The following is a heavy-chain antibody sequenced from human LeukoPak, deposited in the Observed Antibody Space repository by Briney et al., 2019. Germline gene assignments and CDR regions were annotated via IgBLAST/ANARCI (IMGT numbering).Heavy chain of an antibody. J-gene: IGHJ4*02. V-gene: IGHV1-2*02. D-gene: IGHD6-25*01. CDR1: GYRFTDYY. CDR2: INPNGGTT. CDR3: ARTSGYYNYYFDY. Sequence: ASVKVSCKASGYRFTDYYVHWVRQAPGQGLEWMAWINPNGGTTNYAQKFQGRVTMIRDTSISTAYMELSNLRSDDTAVYYCARTSGYYNYYFDYWGQGTPVTVSS.